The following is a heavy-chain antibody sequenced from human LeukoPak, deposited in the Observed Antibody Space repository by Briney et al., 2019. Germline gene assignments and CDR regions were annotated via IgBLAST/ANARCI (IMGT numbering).Heavy chain of an antibody. CDR3: AKVDNWKYGHHDY. J-gene: IGHJ4*02. D-gene: IGHD1-1*01. V-gene: IGHV3-23*01. CDR2: ISGIGDNT. Sequence: GGSLRLSCEASGFSFTNFAMAWVRQAPGGGLEWVAGISGIGDNTFYTDSVKGRFTVSRDNSRNTLFLLMTSLRAEDSALYYCAKVDNWKYGHHDYWGQGTLVTVSS. CDR1: GFSFTNFA.